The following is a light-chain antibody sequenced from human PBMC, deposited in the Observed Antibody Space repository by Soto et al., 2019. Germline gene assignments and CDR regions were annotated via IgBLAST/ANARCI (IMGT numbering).Light chain of an antibody. CDR2: DAS. CDR3: QVDYRSQI. Sequence: EIVLTQSPDTLSLSPGERATLSCRASQSVGRNYFAWYQQKPGQAPRLLMYDASGRASGIPDRFSGSGSWTDFTLTISRLEPEAFAVYYCQVDYRSQIFGGGTKVEIK. CDR1: QSVGRNY. J-gene: IGKJ4*01. V-gene: IGKV3-20*01.